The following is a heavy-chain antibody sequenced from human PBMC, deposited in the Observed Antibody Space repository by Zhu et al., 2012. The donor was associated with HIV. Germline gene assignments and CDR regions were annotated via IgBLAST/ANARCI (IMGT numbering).Heavy chain of an antibody. V-gene: IGHV3-11*04. CDR3: ARRASETIYGGYMDV. J-gene: IGHJ6*03. Sequence: QVQLVESGGGLVKPGGSLRLSCAASGFTFSDYYMHWIRQAPGKGLEWVSYISSSGDNIYYADSVKGRFTISRDNAKNSLYVQMNSLRGEDTAVYYCARRASETIYGGYMDVVGQRDHGHRLL. CDR1: GFTFSDYY. D-gene: IGHD4-17*01. CDR2: ISSSGDNI.